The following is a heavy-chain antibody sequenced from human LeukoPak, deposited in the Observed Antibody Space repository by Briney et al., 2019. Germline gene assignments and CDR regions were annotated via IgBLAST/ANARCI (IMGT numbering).Heavy chain of an antibody. V-gene: IGHV4-59*01. CDR3: ARANPYDSSGSLDY. D-gene: IGHD3-22*01. CDR1: GGSISSYY. Sequence: PSETLSLTCTVSGGSISSYYWSWIRQPPGKGLEWIGYNYYSGSTNYNPSLKSRVTISVDTSKNQFSLKLSSVTAADTAVYYCARANPYDSSGSLDYWGQGTLVTVSS. CDR2: NYYSGST. J-gene: IGHJ4*02.